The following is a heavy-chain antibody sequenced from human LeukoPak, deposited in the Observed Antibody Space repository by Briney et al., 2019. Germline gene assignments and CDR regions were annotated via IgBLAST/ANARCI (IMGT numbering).Heavy chain of an antibody. J-gene: IGHJ6*03. CDR3: ARGHSGYDSYYYYYMDV. CDR1: GFTVSSNY. V-gene: IGHV3-53*01. CDR2: IYSGGST. Sequence: GSLRLSCAASGFTVSSNYVIWVRQAPGKGLEWVSVIYSGGSTYYADSVKGRFTISRDNSKNTLYLQMNSLRAEDTAVYYCARGHSGYDSYYYYYMDVWGKGTTVTVSS. D-gene: IGHD5-12*01.